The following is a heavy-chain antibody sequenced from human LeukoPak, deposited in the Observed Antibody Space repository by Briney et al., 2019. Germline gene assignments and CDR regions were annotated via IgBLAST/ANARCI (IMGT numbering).Heavy chain of an antibody. D-gene: IGHD3-22*01. V-gene: IGHV1-46*01. J-gene: IGHJ1*01. CDR3: AMIYDSSAYYQYFQH. Sequence: ASVKVSCMRSVYTPTGYYMHLGRQAPGQGLEWMGIINPSGGYTSYAQKFQGRVTMTRDTSTSTVYMELSSLRSEDTAVYYRAMIYDSSAYYQYFQHWGQAPWSPSPQ. CDR2: INPSGGYT. CDR1: VYTPTGYY.